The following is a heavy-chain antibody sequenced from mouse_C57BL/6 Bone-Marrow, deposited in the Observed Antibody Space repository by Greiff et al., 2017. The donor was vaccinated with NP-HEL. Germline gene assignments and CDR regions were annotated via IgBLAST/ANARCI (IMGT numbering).Heavy chain of an antibody. CDR3: ARRRTGTLYYAMDY. V-gene: IGHV5-17*01. CDR2: ISSGSSTI. CDR1: GFTFSDYG. J-gene: IGHJ4*01. Sequence: EVKLVESGGGLVKPGGSLKLSCAASGFTFSDYGMHWVRQAPEKGLEWVAYISSGSSTIYYADTVKGRFTISRDNAKNTLFLQMTSLRSEDTAMYYCARRRTGTLYYAMDYWGQGTSVTVSS. D-gene: IGHD4-1*01.